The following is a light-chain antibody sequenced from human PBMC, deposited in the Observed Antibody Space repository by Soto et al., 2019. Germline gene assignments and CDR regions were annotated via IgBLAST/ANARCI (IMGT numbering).Light chain of an antibody. CDR2: DAS. J-gene: IGKJ1*01. CDR3: LQDQKSQLK. CDR1: QNINNW. Sequence: DIQMTQSPSTLSASVGDRVTITCRASQNINNWLAWYQQKPGKAPNLLIYDASTLESGVPSRFSGSGSATEFTLTISSLQPEDFETYYCLQDQKSQLKFRKGTKADIX. V-gene: IGKV1-5*01.